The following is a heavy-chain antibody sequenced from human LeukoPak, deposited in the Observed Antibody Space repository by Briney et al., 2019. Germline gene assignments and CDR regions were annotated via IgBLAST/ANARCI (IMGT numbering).Heavy chain of an antibody. D-gene: IGHD2-15*01. J-gene: IGHJ4*02. CDR1: GGSISSYY. V-gene: IGHV4-59*08. CDR2: IYYSGST. Sequence: PSETLSLTCTVSGGSISSYYWSWIRQPPGKGLEWIGYIYYSGSTNYNPSLKGRVTISVDTSKNQFSLKLSSVTAADTAVYYCARLACSGGSCYFSYWGQGTLVTVSS. CDR3: ARLACSGGSCYFSY.